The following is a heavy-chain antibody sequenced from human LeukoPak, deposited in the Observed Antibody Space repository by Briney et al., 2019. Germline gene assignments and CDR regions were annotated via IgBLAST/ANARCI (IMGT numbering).Heavy chain of an antibody. CDR3: ARDQGSGTYGGYDY. V-gene: IGHV3-66*02. Sequence: GGSLRLSCAASGFTVSSNYMSWVRQAPGKGLEWVSVIYSGGSTYYADSVKGRFTISRDNSKNTLYLQMNSLRAEDTAVYYCARDQGSGTYGGYDYWGQGTLVTVSS. CDR1: GFTVSSNY. D-gene: IGHD3-10*01. J-gene: IGHJ4*02. CDR2: IYSGGST.